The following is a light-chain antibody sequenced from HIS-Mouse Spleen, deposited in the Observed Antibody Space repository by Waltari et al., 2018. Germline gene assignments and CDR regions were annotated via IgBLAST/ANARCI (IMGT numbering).Light chain of an antibody. Sequence: QSVLTQPPSASGTPGQRVTNSCSGSSSNSGSKSVYWSQQLPGTAPKLLIYRNNQRPSGVPARFSGSKSGTSASLAISGLRSEDEADYYCAAWDDSLSGPWVFGGGTKLTVL. V-gene: IGLV1-47*01. CDR3: AAWDDSLSGPWV. J-gene: IGLJ3*02. CDR2: RNN. CDR1: SSNSGSKS.